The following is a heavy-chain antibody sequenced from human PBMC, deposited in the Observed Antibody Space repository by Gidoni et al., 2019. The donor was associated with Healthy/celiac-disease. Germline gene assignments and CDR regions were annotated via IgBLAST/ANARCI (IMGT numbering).Heavy chain of an antibody. Sequence: EVQLVQSGAEVKKPGESLKISCKGSGYSFTSYWIGWVRQMPGKGLGWMGIIYPGDSDTRYSPSFQGQVTISADKSISTAYLQWSSLKASDTAMYYCARLGEEYSSSSGFDYWGQGTLVTVSS. D-gene: IGHD6-6*01. J-gene: IGHJ4*02. CDR2: IYPGDSDT. CDR3: ARLGEEYSSSSGFDY. CDR1: GYSFTSYW. V-gene: IGHV5-51*01.